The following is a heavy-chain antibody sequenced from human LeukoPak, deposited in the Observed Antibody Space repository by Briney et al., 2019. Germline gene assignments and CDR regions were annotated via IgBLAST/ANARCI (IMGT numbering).Heavy chain of an antibody. Sequence: SETLSLTCAVSGYSINSDYYWGWIRQPPGKGLEWIGSIYRSGSTYYNPSLKSRITLTVHTSKNQLSLKLRSLPAADTAVYYCVREFRWNGLDYWGQGTLVIVSP. CDR2: IYRSGST. CDR3: VREFRWNGLDY. D-gene: IGHD1-1*01. J-gene: IGHJ4*02. CDR1: GYSINSDYY. V-gene: IGHV4-38-2*02.